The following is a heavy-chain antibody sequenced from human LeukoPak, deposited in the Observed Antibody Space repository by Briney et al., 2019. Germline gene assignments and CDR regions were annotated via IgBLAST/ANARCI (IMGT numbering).Heavy chain of an antibody. V-gene: IGHV3-30*04. CDR1: GFTFSRYA. D-gene: IGHD3-16*01. Sequence: PGGSLRLSCAASGFTFSRYAMHWVRQAPGKGLEWVAVISFDETSKYYSDSVKGRFTISRDNAKNSLYLQMNSLRAEDTAVYYCARAGGGVFDYWGQGTLVTVSS. J-gene: IGHJ4*02. CDR2: ISFDETSK. CDR3: ARAGGGVFDY.